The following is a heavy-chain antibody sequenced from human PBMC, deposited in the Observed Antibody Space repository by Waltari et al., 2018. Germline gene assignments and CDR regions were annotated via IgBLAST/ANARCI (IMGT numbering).Heavy chain of an antibody. CDR2: INPNRGGT. D-gene: IGHD2-2*01. Sequence: QVQLVQSGAEVKKPGASVKVSCKASGYTFTGYYMHWVRQAPGQGLEWMGWINPNRGGTNYAQKLQGRVTMTRDTSISTAYMELSRLRSDDTAVYYCARVSLISFYYYYGMDVWGQGTTVTVSS. CDR3: ARVSLISFYYYYGMDV. J-gene: IGHJ6*02. V-gene: IGHV1-2*02. CDR1: GYTFTGYY.